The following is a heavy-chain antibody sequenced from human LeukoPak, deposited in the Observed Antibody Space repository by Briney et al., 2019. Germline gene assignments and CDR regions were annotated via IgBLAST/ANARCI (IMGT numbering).Heavy chain of an antibody. J-gene: IGHJ5*02. V-gene: IGHV5-51*01. CDR2: IYPGDSDT. D-gene: IGHD6-13*01. CDR1: ESSFTDYW. Sequence: GESLTISCQGSESSFTDYWLGWVRQMPGKGLEWMGIIYPGDSDTRYSPSFQGQVTISADKSISTAYLQWSSLKASDTAMYYCAVYRIAAAGTGWFDPWGQGTLVTVSS. CDR3: AVYRIAAAGTGWFDP.